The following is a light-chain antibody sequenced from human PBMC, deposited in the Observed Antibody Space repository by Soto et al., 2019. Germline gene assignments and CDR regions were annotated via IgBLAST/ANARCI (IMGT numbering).Light chain of an antibody. J-gene: IGLJ1*01. V-gene: IGLV2-14*01. CDR1: SSDVGGYNY. CDR3: SSYTSSSTLV. CDR2: EVS. Sequence: QSALNQPASVSGSPGQSITISCTGTSSDVGGYNYVSWCQQHPGKAPKLMIYEVSNRPSGVSNRFSGSKSGNTASLTISGLQAEDEAYYYCSSYTSSSTLVFGTGTKLTVL.